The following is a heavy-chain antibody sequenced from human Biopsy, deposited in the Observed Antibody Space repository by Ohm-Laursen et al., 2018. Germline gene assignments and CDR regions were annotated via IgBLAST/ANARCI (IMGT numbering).Heavy chain of an antibody. V-gene: IGHV4-61*01. J-gene: IGHJ4*02. CDR3: AASPSYMIFDF. D-gene: IGHD3-16*01. CDR2: IYYNGNT. CDR1: GGSVSSLSYY. Sequence: SETLSLTWSVSGGSVSSLSYYWSWVRQPPGKGLDWIGHIYYNGNTKYDPSLKSRVTISLDTSKNQVSLKLNSVTAADRAVYYCAASPSYMIFDFWSQGTSVTVSS.